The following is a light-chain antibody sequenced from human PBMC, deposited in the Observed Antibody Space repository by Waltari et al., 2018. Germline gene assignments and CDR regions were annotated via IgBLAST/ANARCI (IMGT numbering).Light chain of an antibody. CDR1: KIGSKN. Sequence: SYELTQPPSVSVAPGQTARITCDGDKIGSKNVHRYQHKPGQAPVLVVYDDGDRPSGIPERFSGSNSGNTAALTISRVDAGDEAEYYCQVWDSGSNHYVFGTVTKVTVL. CDR3: QVWDSGSNHYV. J-gene: IGLJ1*01. CDR2: DDG. V-gene: IGLV3-21*02.